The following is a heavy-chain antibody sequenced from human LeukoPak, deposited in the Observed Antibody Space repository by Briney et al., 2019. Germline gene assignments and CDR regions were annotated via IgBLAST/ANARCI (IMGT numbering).Heavy chain of an antibody. CDR3: AKDGTTTITFDY. Sequence: SETLSLTCAVYGGSFSGYYWSWIRQPPGKGLEWIGEINHSGSTNYNPSLKSRVTISVDTSKNQFSLKLSSVTAADTAVYYCAKDGTTTITFDYWGQETLVTVSS. V-gene: IGHV4-34*01. CDR2: INHSGST. J-gene: IGHJ4*02. D-gene: IGHD1-1*01. CDR1: GGSFSGYY.